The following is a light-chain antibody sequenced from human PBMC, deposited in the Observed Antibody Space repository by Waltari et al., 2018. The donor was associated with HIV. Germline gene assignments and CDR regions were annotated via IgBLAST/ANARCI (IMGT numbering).Light chain of an antibody. CDR3: QQSYIIPGT. CDR1: QNIGTY. V-gene: IGKV1-39*01. J-gene: IGKJ2*01. Sequence: DIQLTQSPSSLSASVDDRITITCRTSQNIGTYLNWYQLKPGKAPKLLMYAVSTLQSGVPSRFCGSGSGTDFTLTISGLQLEDFATYFCQQSYIIPGTFGRGTKLEIK. CDR2: AVS.